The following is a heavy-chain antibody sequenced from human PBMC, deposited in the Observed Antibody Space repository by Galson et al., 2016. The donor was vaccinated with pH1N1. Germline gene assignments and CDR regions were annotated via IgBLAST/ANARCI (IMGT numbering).Heavy chain of an antibody. J-gene: IGHJ4*02. CDR1: GDSVSSSSDT. CDR2: IYHRSKWYY. V-gene: IGHV6-1*01. Sequence: CAISGDSVSSSSDTWNWIRQSPRRGLEWLGRIYHRSKWYYEYAPSLQGRLRISPDTSSNQMSLHLNSVTLDDAAVYYCARDVLLRRGYYIDHWGEGSLVTVSP. CDR3: ARDVLLRRGYYIDH. D-gene: IGHD3-3*01.